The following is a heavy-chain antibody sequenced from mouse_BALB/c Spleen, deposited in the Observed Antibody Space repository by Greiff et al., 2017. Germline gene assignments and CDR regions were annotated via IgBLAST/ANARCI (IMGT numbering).Heavy chain of an antibody. CDR3: ARSFIITTFDY. D-gene: IGHD1-2*01. V-gene: IGHV5-17*02. Sequence: EVMLVESGGGLVQPGGSRKLSCAASGFTFSSFGMHWVRQAPEKGLEWVAYISSGSSTIYYADTVKGRFTISRDNPKNTLFLQMTSLRSEDTAMYYCARSFIITTFDYWGQGTTLTVSS. J-gene: IGHJ2*01. CDR2: ISSGSSTI. CDR1: GFTFSSFG.